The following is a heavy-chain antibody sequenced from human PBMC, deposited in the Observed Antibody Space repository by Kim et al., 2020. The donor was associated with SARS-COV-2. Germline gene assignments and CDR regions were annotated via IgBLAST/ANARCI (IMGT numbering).Heavy chain of an antibody. CDR1: GFTFSSYG. CDR3: AKGITTGTDPDAY. J-gene: IGHJ4*02. Sequence: GGSLRLSCAASGFTFSSYGMHWVRQAPGKGLEWVAVISYDGSNKYYADSVKGRFTISRDNSKNTLYLQMNSLRAEDTAVYYCAKGITTGTDPDAYWGQGTLVTVSS. D-gene: IGHD1-1*01. CDR2: ISYDGSNK. V-gene: IGHV3-30*18.